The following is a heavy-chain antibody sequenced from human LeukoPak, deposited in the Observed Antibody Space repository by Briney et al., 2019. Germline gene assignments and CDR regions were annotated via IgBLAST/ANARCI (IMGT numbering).Heavy chain of an antibody. CDR1: GGSFSGYY. CDR2: INPSGST. CDR3: ARDQGPHYYGSGSTNPLDY. J-gene: IGHJ4*02. D-gene: IGHD3-10*01. V-gene: IGHV4-34*01. Sequence: SETLSLTCAVYGGSFSGYYWSWIRQPPGKGLEWIGEINPSGSTNYNPSLKSRVTISVDTSKNQFSLKLSSVTAADTAVYYCARDQGPHYYGSGSTNPLDYWGQGTLVTVSS.